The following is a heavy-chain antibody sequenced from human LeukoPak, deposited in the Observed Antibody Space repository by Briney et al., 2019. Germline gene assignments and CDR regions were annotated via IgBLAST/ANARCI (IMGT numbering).Heavy chain of an antibody. CDR2: INHSGNT. Sequence: SETLSLTCAVYGGSFTGYYWSWIRQPPGKGLEWIGEINHSGNTNYNPSLKSRVTISVDTSKNQFSLKLSSVTAADTAVYYCARGGWWELPGDAFDIWGQGTMVTVSS. J-gene: IGHJ3*02. D-gene: IGHD1-26*01. V-gene: IGHV4-34*01. CDR3: ARGGWWELPGDAFDI. CDR1: GGSFTGYY.